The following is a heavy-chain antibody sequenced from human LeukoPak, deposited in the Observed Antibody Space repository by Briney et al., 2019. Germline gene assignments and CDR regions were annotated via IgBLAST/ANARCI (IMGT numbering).Heavy chain of an antibody. CDR2: ISWNSGSI. CDR3: AKDTGGGTMVRGIIVHYYYDGMDV. V-gene: IGHV3-9*01. D-gene: IGHD3-10*01. J-gene: IGHJ6*02. CDR1: GFTFDDYA. Sequence: GGSLRLSCAASGFTFDDYAMHWVRQTPGKGLEWVSGISWNSGSIDYADSVKGRFTISRDNAKNSLYLQMNSLRAEDTALYYCAKDTGGGTMVRGIIVHYYYDGMDVWGQGTTVTVSS.